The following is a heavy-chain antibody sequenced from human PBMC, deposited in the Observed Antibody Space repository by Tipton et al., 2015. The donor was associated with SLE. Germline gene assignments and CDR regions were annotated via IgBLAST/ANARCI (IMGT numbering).Heavy chain of an antibody. V-gene: IGHV4-39*07. D-gene: IGHD5-18*01. CDR3: ARLHGYSYGLNWFDP. CDR1: GGSISSSSYY. CDR2: IYYPGST. Sequence: TLSLTCTVSGGSISSSSYYWGWIRQPPGKGLEWIGFIYYPGSTYYNPSLKSRVTISVDTSKNQFSLRLTSVIAADTAVYYCARLHGYSYGLNWFDPWGQGTLISVSS. J-gene: IGHJ5*02.